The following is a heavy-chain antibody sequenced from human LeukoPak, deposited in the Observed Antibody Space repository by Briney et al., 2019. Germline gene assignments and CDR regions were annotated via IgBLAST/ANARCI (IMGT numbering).Heavy chain of an antibody. CDR2: INPSGGST. CDR3: ARDNGSGSSGWFDP. D-gene: IGHD3-10*01. V-gene: IGHV1-46*01. Sequence: GASVKVSCKASGYTFTSYYMHWVRQVPGQGLEWIGIINPSGGSTSYAQKFQGRVTMTRGMSTSTVYMELSSLRSEDTAVYYCARDNGSGSSGWFDPWGQGTLVTVSS. CDR1: GYTFTSYY. J-gene: IGHJ5*02.